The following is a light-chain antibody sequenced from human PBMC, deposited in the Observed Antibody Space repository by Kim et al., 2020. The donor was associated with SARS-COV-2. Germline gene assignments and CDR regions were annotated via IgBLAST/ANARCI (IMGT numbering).Light chain of an antibody. V-gene: IGKV3-20*01. CDR1: QSVSTSY. CDR3: QQYSHWPPYT. CDR2: GAS. Sequence: EILMTQSPGTLSLSPGERATLSCRASQSVSTSYLAWYQQKPGQAPRLLIYGASSRATGIPDRFSGSGSGTDFTLTISSLQSEDFAIYYCQQYSHWPPYTFGQGTKVDIK. J-gene: IGKJ2*01.